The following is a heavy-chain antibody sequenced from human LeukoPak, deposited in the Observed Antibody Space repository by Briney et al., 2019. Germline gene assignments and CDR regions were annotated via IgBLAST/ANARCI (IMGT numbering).Heavy chain of an antibody. Sequence: SETLSLTCTVSGGSISGYHWSWIRQPPGKGLEWLGYIYYSGSSNYNPSLKSRVTMSADTSKNQFSLKLSSVTAADTAVYYCARYWGSSYYYYYMDVWGKGTTATVSS. CDR3: ARYWGSSYYYYYMDV. J-gene: IGHJ6*03. D-gene: IGHD6-6*01. CDR1: GGSISGYH. CDR2: IYYSGSS. V-gene: IGHV4-59*08.